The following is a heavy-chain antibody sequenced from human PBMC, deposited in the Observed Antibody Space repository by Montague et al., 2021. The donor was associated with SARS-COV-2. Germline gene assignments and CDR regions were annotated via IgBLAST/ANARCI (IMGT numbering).Heavy chain of an antibody. V-gene: IGHV4-39*01. CDR3: VGDAYNPLDGN. CDR2: VYESGRT. Sequence: SETLSLTCTVSGGPISSSIDYWGWIRQPPGKGLEWIGSVYESGRTYYNPSLKSRVTISVDTSQNRFSLKLRSVTAADTGVYYCVGDAYNPLDGNWGQGTLVTVSS. D-gene: IGHD3-16*01. J-gene: IGHJ4*02. CDR1: GGPISSSIDY.